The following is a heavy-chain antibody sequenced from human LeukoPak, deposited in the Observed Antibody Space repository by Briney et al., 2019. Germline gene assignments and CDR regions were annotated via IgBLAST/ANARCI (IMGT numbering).Heavy chain of an antibody. D-gene: IGHD3-22*01. CDR1: GYILTSYW. Sequence: GGSLRLSCKVSGYILTSYWIPWVRQTPGKGLEWMGCIYPGDSDTKYNPSFEGHVTISADKSVNTAYLQWSSPKASDTAMYFCARGYDSSGYYVQPLNYWGRGTLVTVSS. V-gene: IGHV5-51*01. CDR2: IYPGDSDT. J-gene: IGHJ4*02. CDR3: ARGYDSSGYYVQPLNY.